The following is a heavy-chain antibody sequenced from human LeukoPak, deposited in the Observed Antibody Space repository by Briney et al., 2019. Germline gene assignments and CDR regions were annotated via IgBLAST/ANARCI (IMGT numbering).Heavy chain of an antibody. D-gene: IGHD3-10*01. Sequence: SETLSLTCTVSGGSISSSSYYWGWIRQPPGKGLEWIGSIYYSGNTYYNPSLKSRVTISVDTSKNQFSLKLSSVTAADTAVYYCVRGGREFKTTNYDYWGQGTLVTVSS. J-gene: IGHJ4*02. CDR2: IYYSGNT. V-gene: IGHV4-39*07. CDR3: VRGGREFKTTNYDY. CDR1: GGSISSSSYY.